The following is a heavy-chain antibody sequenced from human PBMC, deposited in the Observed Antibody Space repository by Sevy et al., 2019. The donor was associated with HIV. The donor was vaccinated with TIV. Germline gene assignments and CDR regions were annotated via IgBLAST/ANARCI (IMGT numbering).Heavy chain of an antibody. D-gene: IGHD5-18*01. CDR2: ISSSSSTI. V-gene: IGHV3-48*02. CDR3: ARDSYSYGNGGWFDP. Sequence: GGSLRLSCAASGFTFSSYSMNWVRQAPGKGLEWVSYISSSSSTIYYADSVKGRFTISRDNAKNSLYLQMNSLRDEDTAVYYCARDSYSYGNGGWFDPWGQGTLVTVS. J-gene: IGHJ5*02. CDR1: GFTFSSYS.